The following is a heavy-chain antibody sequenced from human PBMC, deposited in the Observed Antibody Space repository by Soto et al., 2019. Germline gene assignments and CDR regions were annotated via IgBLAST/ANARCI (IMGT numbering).Heavy chain of an antibody. J-gene: IGHJ6*02. V-gene: IGHV6-1*01. CDR1: GDSVSSNSAA. CDR2: TYYRSKWYN. CDR3: ARAAADYYYYGMDV. Sequence: SQTLSLTCVISGDSVSSNSAAWNWIRQSPSRGLEWLGRTYYRSKWYNDYVVSVKSRITINPDTSKNQFSLQLNSVTPEDTAVYYCARAAADYYYYGMDVWGQGTTVTVS. D-gene: IGHD6-13*01.